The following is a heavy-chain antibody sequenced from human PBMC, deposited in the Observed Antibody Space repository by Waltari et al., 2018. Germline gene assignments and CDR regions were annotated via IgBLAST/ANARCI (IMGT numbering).Heavy chain of an antibody. Sequence: EVQLVESGGGLVQPGRSLRLSCAASGFTFDDYAMHWVRQAPGKGLEWVSGISWNSGSIGYADSVKGRFTISRDNAKNSLYLQMNSLRAEDTALYYCAKEYSSGRSLNYWGQGTMV. CDR3: AKEYSSGRSLNY. J-gene: IGHJ4*02. CDR1: GFTFDDYA. CDR2: ISWNSGSI. V-gene: IGHV3-9*01. D-gene: IGHD6-19*01.